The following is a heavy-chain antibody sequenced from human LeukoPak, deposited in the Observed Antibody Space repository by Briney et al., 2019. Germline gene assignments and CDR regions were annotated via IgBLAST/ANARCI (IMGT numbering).Heavy chain of an antibody. CDR1: GFTFRNYV. Sequence: GGSLRLSCAASGFTFRNYVMRWVRQAPGKGLEWVAAMSYDGSNKYYADSVKGRFTISRDNSNNTLYLQMNSLRAEDTAVYYCARDHPEFDYWGQGTLVTVSS. CDR2: MSYDGSNK. J-gene: IGHJ4*02. V-gene: IGHV3-30-3*01. CDR3: ARDHPEFDY.